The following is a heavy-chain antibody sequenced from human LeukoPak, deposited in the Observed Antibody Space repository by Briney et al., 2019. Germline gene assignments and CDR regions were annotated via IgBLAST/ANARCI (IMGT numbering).Heavy chain of an antibody. Sequence: GGSLRLSCAASGFTFSSYSMNWVRQAPGKGLEWVSAIRGGGGSTFYADSVKGRFTISRDNSKNTLYLQMNSLRAEDTAVYYCAKDLVGAIPDAFDIWGQGTMVTVSS. V-gene: IGHV3-23*01. CDR3: AKDLVGAIPDAFDI. D-gene: IGHD1-26*01. CDR2: IRGGGGST. CDR1: GFTFSSYS. J-gene: IGHJ3*02.